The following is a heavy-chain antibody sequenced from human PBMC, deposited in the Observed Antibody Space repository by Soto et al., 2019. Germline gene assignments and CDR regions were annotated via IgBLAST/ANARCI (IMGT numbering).Heavy chain of an antibody. CDR1: GGSFSGYY. Sequence: PSETLSLTCAVYGGSFSGYYWSWIRQPPGKGLEWIGEINHSGSTNYNPPLKSRVTISVDTSKNQFSLKLSSVTAADTAVYYCAREYTAIQRYQLHFVYGMDVWGQGTTVTVSS. J-gene: IGHJ6*02. D-gene: IGHD2-2*01. CDR2: INHSGST. CDR3: AREYTAIQRYQLHFVYGMDV. V-gene: IGHV4-34*01.